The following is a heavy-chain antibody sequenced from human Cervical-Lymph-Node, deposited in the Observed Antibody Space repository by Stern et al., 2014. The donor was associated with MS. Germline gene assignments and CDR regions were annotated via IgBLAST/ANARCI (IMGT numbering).Heavy chain of an antibody. V-gene: IGHV3-74*01. CDR2: IYPAGANT. CDR3: ARDSSGRDDF. CDR1: AFTFSSYW. J-gene: IGHJ4*02. D-gene: IGHD6-25*01. Sequence: EVQLVESGGGLVQPGGSLRLSCAASAFTFSSYWLTWVRQVPGKGLDWVSSIYPAGANTNYAAPVKGRFTISTDNAHNTPYLQRNSLRAEDTAVYYCARDSSGRDDFWGQGTLVTVSS.